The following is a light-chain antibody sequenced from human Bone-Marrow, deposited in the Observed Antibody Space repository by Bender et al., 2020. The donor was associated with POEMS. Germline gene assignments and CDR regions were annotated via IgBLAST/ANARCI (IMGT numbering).Light chain of an antibody. CDR3: CSYTSSATCV. V-gene: IGLV2-14*01. Sequence: QSALTQPASVSGSPGQSITISCTGTSSDVGGSNSVSWYQQHPGKAPKLMIYAVSKRPSGVPDRFSGSKSGNTASLTISGLQAEDEADYYCCSYTSSATCVFGTGTKVTVL. J-gene: IGLJ1*01. CDR2: AVS. CDR1: SSDVGGSNS.